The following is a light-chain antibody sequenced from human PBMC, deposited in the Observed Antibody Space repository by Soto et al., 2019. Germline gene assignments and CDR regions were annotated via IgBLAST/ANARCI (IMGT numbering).Light chain of an antibody. CDR1: QALSNY. J-gene: IGKJ4*01. Sequence: DVQLTQSPSVLSASVGDTVTITFRASQALSNYLAWYQQKPGKAPDLLIYSASTLQSGVPSRFSGSGSATEFSLTIRALQPEDFATYYCQQLNRYPLTFGGGTKVDIK. CDR2: SAS. CDR3: QQLNRYPLT. V-gene: IGKV1-9*01.